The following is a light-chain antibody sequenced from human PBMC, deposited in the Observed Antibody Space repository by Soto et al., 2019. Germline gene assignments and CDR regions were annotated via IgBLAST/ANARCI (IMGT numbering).Light chain of an antibody. CDR1: QSVSSNF. Sequence: EIVLXQSPGTLSLSPGERTTLSCRASQSVSSNFLAWYQQKPGQAPRLLIYGASSRATGIPDRFSGSGSGTDFTLTISRLEPEDFAVYYCQQYGSSPPIYTFGQGTKLEMK. CDR2: GAS. J-gene: IGKJ2*01. CDR3: QQYGSSPPIYT. V-gene: IGKV3-20*01.